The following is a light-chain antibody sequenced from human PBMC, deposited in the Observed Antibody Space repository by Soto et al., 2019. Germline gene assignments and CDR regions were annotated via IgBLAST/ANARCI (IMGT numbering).Light chain of an antibody. Sequence: ENVLTQSPGTLSFSPGGRSTLSFISSQSVFSGHLAWYQQKPGQAPRLLIYGVSSRATGIPDRFSGSGSGTDFTLTISRLEPEDFAVYYCQQYGGSPRTFGQGTKVDIK. CDR3: QQYGGSPRT. V-gene: IGKV3-20*01. CDR1: QSVFSGH. J-gene: IGKJ1*01. CDR2: GVS.